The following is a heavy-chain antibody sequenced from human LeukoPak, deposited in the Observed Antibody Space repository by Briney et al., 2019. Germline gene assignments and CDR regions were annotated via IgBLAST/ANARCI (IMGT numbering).Heavy chain of an antibody. Sequence: GASVKVSCKASGGTFSSYAISWVRQAPGQGLEWMGGIIPIFGTANYAQKFQGRVTITADESTNTAYMELSSLRSEDTAVYYCARDATGTTGYYYYYGMDVWGQGTTVTVSS. V-gene: IGHV1-69*13. CDR1: GGTFSSYA. CDR3: ARDATGTTGYYYYYGMDV. D-gene: IGHD1-7*01. CDR2: IIPIFGTA. J-gene: IGHJ6*02.